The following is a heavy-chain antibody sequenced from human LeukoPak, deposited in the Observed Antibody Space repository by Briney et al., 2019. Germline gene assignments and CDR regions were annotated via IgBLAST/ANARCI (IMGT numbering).Heavy chain of an antibody. CDR1: GFTFSSYE. Sequence: GGSLRLSCVASGFTFSSYEMNWVRQAPGKGLEWVSYISSSGSTIYYADSVKGRFTISRDNAKNSLYLQMNSLRAEDTAVYYCARRLRRNYFDYWGQGTLVTVSS. CDR2: ISSSGSTI. D-gene: IGHD4-17*01. V-gene: IGHV3-48*03. CDR3: ARRLRRNYFDY. J-gene: IGHJ4*02.